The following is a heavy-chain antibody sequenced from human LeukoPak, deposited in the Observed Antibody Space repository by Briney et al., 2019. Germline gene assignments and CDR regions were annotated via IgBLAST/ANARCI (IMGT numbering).Heavy chain of an antibody. CDR2: IYYSGST. J-gene: IGHJ4*02. CDR1: GGSISSSSYY. CDR3: ARDRWLQSFDY. V-gene: IGHV4-39*07. D-gene: IGHD5-24*01. Sequence: PSETLSLTCTVSGGSISSSSYYWGWIRQPPGKGLEWIGSIYYSGSTYYNPSLKSRVTISVDTSKNQFSLKLSSVTAADTAVYYCARDRWLQSFDYWGQGTLVTVSS.